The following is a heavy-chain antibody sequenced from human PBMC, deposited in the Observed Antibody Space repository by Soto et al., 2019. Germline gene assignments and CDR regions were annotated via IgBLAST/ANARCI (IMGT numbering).Heavy chain of an antibody. D-gene: IGHD3-3*01. CDR2: INPNSGGT. V-gene: IGHV1-2*04. CDR1: GYTFTGYY. CDR3: ARHGVRFLEWLLPESHYYGMDV. J-gene: IGHJ6*02. Sequence: ASVKVSCKASGYTFTGYYMHWVRQAPGQGLEWMGWINPNSGGTNYAQKFQGWVTMTRDTSISTAYMELSRLRSDDTAVYYCARHGVRFLEWLLPESHYYGMDVWGQGTTVTVSS.